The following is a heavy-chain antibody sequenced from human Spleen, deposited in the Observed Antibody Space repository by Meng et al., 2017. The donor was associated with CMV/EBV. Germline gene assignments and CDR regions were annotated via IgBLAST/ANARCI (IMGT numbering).Heavy chain of an antibody. Sequence: SGGSISSGDYYWGWIRQHLGKGLEWIGYIYSSGSTYYNPSLKSRLTISVDTSENQLSLKLTSVTAADTAFYYCVRRGGSGLYSWFDPWGQGALVTVSS. CDR1: GGSISSGDYY. CDR2: IYSSGST. V-gene: IGHV4-31*02. CDR3: VRRGGSGLYSWFDP. J-gene: IGHJ5*02. D-gene: IGHD3-10*01.